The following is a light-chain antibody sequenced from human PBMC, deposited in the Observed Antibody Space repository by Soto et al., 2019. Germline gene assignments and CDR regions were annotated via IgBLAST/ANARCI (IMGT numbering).Light chain of an antibody. CDR1: QSISSH. Sequence: DIQMTQSPSSLSASVGDRVTITCRASQSISSHLNWYQQKPGKAPKLLIYYATVLQGGVPSRFSGSGSGTEFTLTISSLQPDDFATYYCQQYQSYPLTFGGGTKVDIK. CDR2: YAT. V-gene: IGKV1-16*01. J-gene: IGKJ4*01. CDR3: QQYQSYPLT.